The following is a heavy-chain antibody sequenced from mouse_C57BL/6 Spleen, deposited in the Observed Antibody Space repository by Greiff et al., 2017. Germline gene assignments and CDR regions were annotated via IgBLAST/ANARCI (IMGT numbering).Heavy chain of an antibody. D-gene: IGHD2-5*01. V-gene: IGHV1-61*01. CDR2: IYPSDSET. Sequence: QVQLKQPGAELVRPGSSVKLSCKASGYTFTSYWMDWVKQRPGQGLEWIGNIYPSDSETHYNQKFKDKATLTVDKSSSTAYMQLSSLTSEDSAVYYCARATSNYYAMDYWGQGTSVTVSS. CDR1: GYTFTSYW. J-gene: IGHJ4*01. CDR3: ARATSNYYAMDY.